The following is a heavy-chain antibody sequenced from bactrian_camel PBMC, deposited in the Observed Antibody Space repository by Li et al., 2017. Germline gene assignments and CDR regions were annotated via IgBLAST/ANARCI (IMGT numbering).Heavy chain of an antibody. CDR3: AASGFILGGDCSRSFKF. V-gene: IGHV3S67*01. CDR2: IWPSASK. J-gene: IGHJ4*01. Sequence: EVQLVESGGGTVQAGGSLRLSCAASKYIHNTHTVTWFRQGPGTEREGVAAIWPSASKYYADSVKGRFTISKDNDGKTLYLRMSSLKPEDAATYYCAASGFILGGDCSRSFKFWGQGTQVTVS. D-gene: IGHD6*01. CDR1: KYIHNTHT.